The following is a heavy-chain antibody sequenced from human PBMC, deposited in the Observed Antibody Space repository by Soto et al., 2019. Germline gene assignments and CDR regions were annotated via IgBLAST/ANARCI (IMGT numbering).Heavy chain of an antibody. CDR2: ISAYNGNT. Sequence: ASVKVSCKASGYTFTSYGTSWVRQAPGQGLEWMGWISAYNGNTNYAQKLQGRVTMTTDTSTSTAYMELRSLRSDDTAVYYCAKDLYYDILTGYRLSGDDAFDIWGQGTMVTVSS. CDR3: AKDLYYDILTGYRLSGDDAFDI. V-gene: IGHV1-18*01. CDR1: GYTFTSYG. D-gene: IGHD3-9*01. J-gene: IGHJ3*02.